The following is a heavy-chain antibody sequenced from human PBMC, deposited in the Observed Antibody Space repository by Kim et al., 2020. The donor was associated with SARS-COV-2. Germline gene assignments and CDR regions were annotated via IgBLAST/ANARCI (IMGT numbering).Heavy chain of an antibody. CDR1: GFTFNAYS. V-gene: IGHV3-33*01. D-gene: IGHD2-21*02. CDR3: ERDFTADYFDY. J-gene: IGHJ4*02. Sequence: GGSLRLSCAASGFTFNAYSMHWVRQPPGKGLEWVAVIWYDENKKYYADSVNGRFIVSRDNSKNTLYLQMNSLKAEDTAVYYCERDFTADYFDYWGQGTLV. CDR2: IWYDENKK.